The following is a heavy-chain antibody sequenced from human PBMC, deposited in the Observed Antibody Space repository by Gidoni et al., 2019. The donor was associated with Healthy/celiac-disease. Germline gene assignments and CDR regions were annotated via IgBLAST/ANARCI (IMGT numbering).Heavy chain of an antibody. CDR2: ISSSSSYL. V-gene: IGHV3-21*01. CDR3: ARGDSSSFDY. J-gene: IGHJ4*02. D-gene: IGHD3-22*01. Sequence: EVQQVESGGGLVKPGGSTRPSCAGSGFTFRSYSINCVRQAPGKGLEWVSSISSSSSYLYYADAVKGRFTISRDNAKNSLYLQMNSLRAEDTAVYYCARGDSSSFDYWGQGTLVTVSS. CDR1: GFTFRSYS.